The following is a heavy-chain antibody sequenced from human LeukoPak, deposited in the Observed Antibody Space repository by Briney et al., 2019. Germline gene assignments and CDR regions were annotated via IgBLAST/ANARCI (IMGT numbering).Heavy chain of an antibody. Sequence: SQNLSLTCTVSGGSISSGGYYWSWIRQHPGKGLEWIGYIYYSGSTYYNPSLKSRVTISVDTSKNQFSLKLSSVTAADTAVYYCASEPGPKHDYGDYGWFDPWGQGTLVTVSS. CDR2: IYYSGST. CDR3: ASEPGPKHDYGDYGWFDP. V-gene: IGHV4-31*03. CDR1: GGSISSGGYY. D-gene: IGHD4-17*01. J-gene: IGHJ5*02.